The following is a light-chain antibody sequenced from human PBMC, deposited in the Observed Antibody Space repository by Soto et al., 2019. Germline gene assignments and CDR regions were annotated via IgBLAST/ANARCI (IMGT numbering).Light chain of an antibody. CDR1: QGISNY. CDR3: QHDT. CDR2: AAS. J-gene: IGKJ5*01. V-gene: IGKV1-16*02. Sequence: IQMTQSPSSLSASGGARVTITCRASQGISNYLGSFQQKPGKAPKSLIYAASSLHSGVPSEFSGSGSGTDFTLTISSLEPENFATYYCQHDTFGQGTRLEIK.